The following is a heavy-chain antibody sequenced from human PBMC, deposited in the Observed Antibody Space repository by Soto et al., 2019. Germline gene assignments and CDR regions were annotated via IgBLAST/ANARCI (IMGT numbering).Heavy chain of an antibody. J-gene: IGHJ4*02. D-gene: IGHD3-22*01. CDR1: GFTFSSYA. Sequence: GGSLRLSCAASGFTFSSYAMHWVRQAPGKGLEWVAVISYDGSNKYYADSVKGRFTISRDNSKNTLYLQMNSLRAEDTAVYYCARMYSKYDSSGYALDYWGQGTLVTVSS. V-gene: IGHV3-30-3*01. CDR3: ARMYSKYDSSGYALDY. CDR2: ISYDGSNK.